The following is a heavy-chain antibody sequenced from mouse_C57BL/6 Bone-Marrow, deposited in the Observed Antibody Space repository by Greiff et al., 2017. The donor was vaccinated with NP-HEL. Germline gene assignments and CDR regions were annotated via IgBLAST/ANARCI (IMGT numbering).Heavy chain of an antibody. V-gene: IGHV1-26*01. J-gene: IGHJ4*01. CDR2: IIPPHCGT. Sequence: EVQLQQSGPELVTPGEEGKRAGESSGYTFTDYHPNCLQLSPSPLLSFLFSIIPPHCGTSYNQKFKGKATLTVDKSSGTAYMELRSLTSEDSAVYYCARAPYYDYDGAMDYWGQGTSVTVSS. CDR3: ARAPYYDYDGAMDY. CDR1: GYTFTDYH. D-gene: IGHD2-4*01.